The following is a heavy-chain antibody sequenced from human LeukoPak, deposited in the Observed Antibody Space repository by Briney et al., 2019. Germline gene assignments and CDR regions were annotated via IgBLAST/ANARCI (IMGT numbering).Heavy chain of an antibody. D-gene: IGHD6-19*01. CDR1: GGSISSYY. CDR3: ARGYSSGWYYFDY. V-gene: IGHV4-59*08. Sequence: PSETLSLTCTVSGGSISSYYWSWIRQPPGKGLEWIGYIYHSGSTNYNPSLESRVTISVDTSKNQFSLKLSSVTAADTAVYYCARGYSSGWYYFDYWGQGTLVTVSS. CDR2: IYHSGST. J-gene: IGHJ4*02.